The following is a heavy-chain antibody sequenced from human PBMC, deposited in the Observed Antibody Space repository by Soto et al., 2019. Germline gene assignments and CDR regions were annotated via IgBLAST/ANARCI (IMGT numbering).Heavy chain of an antibody. D-gene: IGHD3-16*01. CDR1: GFTFSSFA. CDR2: LRAGDGST. V-gene: IGHV3-23*01. J-gene: IGHJ3*02. Sequence: EVQLLESGGGLVQPGGSLRLSCAASGFTFSSFAMSWVRQAPEKGLEWVSSLRAGDGSTYYADSVKGRFTISRDNSKNPLYLQTNSLGVEDTAVYYCAKGGGLAFRAFDIWGQGTMVTVSS. CDR3: AKGGGLAFRAFDI.